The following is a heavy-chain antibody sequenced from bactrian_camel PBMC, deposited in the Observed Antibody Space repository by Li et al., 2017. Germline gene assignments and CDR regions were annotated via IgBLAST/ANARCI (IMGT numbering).Heavy chain of an antibody. J-gene: IGHJ4*01. Sequence: QLVESGGGTVQAGGSLRLSCAVSAYTYKTHYMGWFRQAPGKEREAVAVIYPVGDAAHYADSVKGRFFISRDNAKNTLDLQMSSLKPEDTAMYYCAAKTFGGSRSRYLQADEYNYWGQGTQVTVS. V-gene: IGHV3S28*01. CDR2: IYPVGDAA. D-gene: IGHD7*01. CDR1: AYTYKTHY. CDR3: AAKTFGGSRSRYLQADEYNY.